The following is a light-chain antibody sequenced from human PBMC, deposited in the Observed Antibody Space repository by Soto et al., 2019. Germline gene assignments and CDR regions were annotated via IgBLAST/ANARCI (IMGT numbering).Light chain of an antibody. V-gene: IGLV2-8*01. Sequence: QSALTQPPSASGSPGQSVTISCTGTSSDVGGYNYVSWYQQHPGKAPKLMIYEVSKRTSGVPDRFSGSKSGNTASLHVSGLQAEDEADYYCSSYAGSNNWNFGTGTKLTVL. CDR2: EVS. CDR3: SSYAGSNNWN. J-gene: IGLJ1*01. CDR1: SSDVGGYNY.